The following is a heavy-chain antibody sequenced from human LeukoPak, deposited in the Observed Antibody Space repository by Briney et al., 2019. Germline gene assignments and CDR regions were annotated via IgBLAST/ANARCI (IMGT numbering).Heavy chain of an antibody. V-gene: IGHV1-69*13. CDR1: GGTFSSYA. Sequence: ASVKVSCKASGGTFSSYAISWVRQAPGQGLEWMGGIIPIFGTANYAQKFQGRVTITADESTSTAYMELSSLRSEDTAVYYCALRITILGVVPVYWGQGTLVTVSS. J-gene: IGHJ4*02. CDR2: IIPIFGTA. CDR3: ALRITILGVVPVY. D-gene: IGHD3-3*01.